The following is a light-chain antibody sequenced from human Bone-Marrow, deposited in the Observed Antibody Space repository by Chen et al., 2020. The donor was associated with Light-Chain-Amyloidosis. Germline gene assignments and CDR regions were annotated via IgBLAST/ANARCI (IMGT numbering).Light chain of an antibody. CDR1: SSDVGGDNH. CDR3: SSYTITNTLV. Sequence: QSALTQPASVSGSPGQSITISCTGTSSDVGGDNHVSWYQQHPDKAPKLMIYEVTNRPSWVPDRFSGSKSDNTASLTISGLQTEDDADYFCSSYTITNTLVFGSGTRVTGL. V-gene: IGLV2-14*01. CDR2: EVT. J-gene: IGLJ1*01.